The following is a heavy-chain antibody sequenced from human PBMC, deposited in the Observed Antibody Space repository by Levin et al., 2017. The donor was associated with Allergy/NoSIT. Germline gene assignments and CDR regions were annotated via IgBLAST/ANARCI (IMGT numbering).Heavy chain of an antibody. J-gene: IGHJ5*02. CDR2: ISQSATNT. CDR3: AKSYSGNKYNWFDP. Sequence: LSLTCAASGFTFSNYGMNWVRQAPGRGLEWVSAISQSATNTYYADSVQGRFTISRDNSKNMLYLQMNSLRVEDTAVYYCAKSYSGNKYNWFDPWGHGTLVTVSS. V-gene: IGHV3-23*01. CDR1: GFTFSNYG. D-gene: IGHD5-12*01.